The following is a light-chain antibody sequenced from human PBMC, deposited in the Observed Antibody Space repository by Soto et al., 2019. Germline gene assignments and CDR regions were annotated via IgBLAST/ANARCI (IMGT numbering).Light chain of an antibody. J-gene: IGKJ1*01. CDR1: QSISGW. CDR2: DAS. V-gene: IGKV1-5*01. Sequence: RGTIPCRASQSISGWLAWYQKKPGKATKLLIYDASSLESGVPSRFSGSGSGTEFTLTISSLQPDYFATYYCQQYNSYSFGQGTKVDIK. CDR3: QQYNSYS.